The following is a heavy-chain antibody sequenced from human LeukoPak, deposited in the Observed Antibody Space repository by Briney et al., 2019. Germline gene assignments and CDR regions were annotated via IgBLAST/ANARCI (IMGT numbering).Heavy chain of an antibody. V-gene: IGHV3-66*01. Sequence: GGSLRLSCAASGFTVSSNYMSWVRQAPGKGLEWVSVIYSGGSTYYADSVKGRFTISRDNSKNTLYLQMNSLRAEDTAVYYCASEDFSPVRAFDIWGQGTMVTVSS. CDR1: GFTVSSNY. D-gene: IGHD3-3*01. CDR2: IYSGGST. CDR3: ASEDFSPVRAFDI. J-gene: IGHJ3*02.